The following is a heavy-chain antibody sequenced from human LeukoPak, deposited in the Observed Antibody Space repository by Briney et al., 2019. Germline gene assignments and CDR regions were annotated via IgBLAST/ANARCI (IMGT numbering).Heavy chain of an antibody. J-gene: IGHJ6*03. D-gene: IGHD2/OR15-2a*01. CDR3: ARGFLYYYYYMDV. CDR2: IYYSGST. Sequence: KPSETLCLTCTVSGGSISSYYWSWIRQPPGKGLEWVGYIYYSGSTNYNPSLKSRVTISVDTSKNQFSLKLSSVTAADTAVYYCARGFLYYYYYMDVWGKGTTVTISS. V-gene: IGHV4-59*01. CDR1: GGSISSYY.